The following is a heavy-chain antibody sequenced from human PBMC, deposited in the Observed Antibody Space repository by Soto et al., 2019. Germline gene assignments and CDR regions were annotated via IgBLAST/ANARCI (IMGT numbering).Heavy chain of an antibody. V-gene: IGHV3-74*01. CDR1: GFTFSTYW. CDR3: ARSDWFDT. CDR2: IKSDGSST. Sequence: EVQLVESGGGLVQPGGSLRLSCAASGFTFSTYWMHWVRQSPGKGLVWVSRIKSDGSSTSYADSVKGRFTISRDNAKNTLYLQMNSLRLEDTAVYYCARSDWFDTWGQGTLVTVSS. J-gene: IGHJ5*02.